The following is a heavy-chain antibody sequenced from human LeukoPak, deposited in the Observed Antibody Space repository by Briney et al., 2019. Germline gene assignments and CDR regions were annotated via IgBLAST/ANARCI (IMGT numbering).Heavy chain of an antibody. V-gene: IGHV3-23*01. CDR2: ISGSGGST. CDR3: AKDPNSSGWYGGAY. CDR1: GFTFTSYA. Sequence: PGGSLRLSCEASGFTFTSYAMSWVRQAPGKGLEWVSAISGSGGSTYYADSVKGRFTISRDNSKNTLYLQMNSLRAEDTAVYYCAKDPNSSGWYGGAYWGQGTLVTVSS. J-gene: IGHJ4*02. D-gene: IGHD6-19*01.